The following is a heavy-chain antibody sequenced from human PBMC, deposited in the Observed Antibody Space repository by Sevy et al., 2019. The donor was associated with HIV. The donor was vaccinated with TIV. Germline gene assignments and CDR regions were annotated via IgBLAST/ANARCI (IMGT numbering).Heavy chain of an antibody. D-gene: IGHD1-1*01. CDR3: ARRGIQLRGSDYFYYGLDV. CDR2: IYPGDSDT. J-gene: IGHJ6*02. CDR1: GYSFTSYW. V-gene: IGHV5-51*01. Sequence: GESLKISCKGSGYSFTSYWIGWVRQMPGKGLEWMGIIYPGDSDTRYSPSFQGQVTISADKSISTAYLQWSSLKASDTATYYCARRGIQLRGSDYFYYGLDVWGQGTTVTVSS.